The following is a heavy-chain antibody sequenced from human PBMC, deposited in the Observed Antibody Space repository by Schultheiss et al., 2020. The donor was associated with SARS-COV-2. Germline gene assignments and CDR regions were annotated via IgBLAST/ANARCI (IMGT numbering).Heavy chain of an antibody. J-gene: IGHJ6*02. CDR3: ASGPIGRGYYYGMDV. D-gene: IGHD3-3*01. Sequence: GGSLRLSCAASGFTFSNAWMSWVRQAPGKGLEWVGRIKSKTDGGTTDYAAPVKGRFTISRDDSKNTLYLQMNSLKTEDTAVYYCASGPIGRGYYYGMDVWGQGTTVTVSS. CDR2: IKSKTDGGTT. CDR1: GFTFSNAW. V-gene: IGHV3-15*01.